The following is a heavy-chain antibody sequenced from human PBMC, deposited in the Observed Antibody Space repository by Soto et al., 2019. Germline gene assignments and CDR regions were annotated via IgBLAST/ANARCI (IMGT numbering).Heavy chain of an antibody. CDR3: ARVEYYFDY. V-gene: IGHV4-39*07. CDR1: GGSISSSSYY. CDR2: IYYSGST. J-gene: IGHJ4*02. Sequence: SETLSLTCTVSGGSISSSSYYWGWIRQPPGKGLEWIGSIYYSGSTNYNHSLKSRVTISVDTSKNQFSLKLSSVTAADTAVYYCARVEYYFDYWGQGTLVTVSS.